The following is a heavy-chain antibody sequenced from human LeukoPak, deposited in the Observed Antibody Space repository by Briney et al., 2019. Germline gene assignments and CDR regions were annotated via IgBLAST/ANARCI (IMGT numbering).Heavy chain of an antibody. D-gene: IGHD6-25*01. CDR3: AREFNGSPDY. CDR2: IRYSGRT. J-gene: IGHJ4*02. CDR1: GGSISSNTYY. Sequence: SETLSLTCTVSGGSISSNTYYWSWIRQPPGKGLEWTGSIRYSGRTYYKPSLKSRVTLSVDTSKNQLLLNLRSVTAADTAMYYCAREFNGSPDYLGQGTLVTVSS. V-gene: IGHV4-39*02.